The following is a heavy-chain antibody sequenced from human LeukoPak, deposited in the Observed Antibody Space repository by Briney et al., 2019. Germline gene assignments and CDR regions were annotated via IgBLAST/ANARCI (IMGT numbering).Heavy chain of an antibody. J-gene: IGHJ5*02. CDR2: INTKTGNP. D-gene: IGHD3-3*01. Sequence: GVSVKVSCKASEDTFSNYVMNWVRQAPGQGLEWMGWINTKTGNPTYVQGFTGRFVFSLDTSVSTAYLQISSLKAEDYAVYYCASSPTYYDFWSGHRIGVLDPWGQGTLVTVSS. CDR1: EDTFSNYV. CDR3: ASSPTYYDFWSGHRIGVLDP. V-gene: IGHV7-4-1*02.